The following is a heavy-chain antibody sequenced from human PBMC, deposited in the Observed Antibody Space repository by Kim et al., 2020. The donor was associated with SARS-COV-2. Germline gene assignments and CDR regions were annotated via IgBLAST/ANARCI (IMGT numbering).Heavy chain of an antibody. CDR3: AQDQMVSYDY. Sequence: AGSLRLSCADSGFTFSDYYMDWVRQAPGKGLEWLGRSKNKPVRYTTEYAAPVIGRFTISRTDSKNSLYLLMNSPKTENTDVYYGAQDQMVSYDYW. CDR1: GFTFSDYY. D-gene: IGHD2-8*01. J-gene: IGHJ4*01. CDR2: SKNKPVRYTT. V-gene: IGHV3-72*01.